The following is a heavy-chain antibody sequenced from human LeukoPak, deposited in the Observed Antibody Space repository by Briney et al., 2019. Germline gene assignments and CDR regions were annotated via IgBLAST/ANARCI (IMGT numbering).Heavy chain of an antibody. J-gene: IGHJ4*02. D-gene: IGHD3-16*01. CDR3: AKWGADKVEWRHYVDS. CDR2: ISDNGVYT. V-gene: IGHV3-23*01. CDR1: GSTFSKYI. Sequence: GGSLRLSCAVSGSTFSKYIMSWVRQAPGKGLEWVSGISDNGVYTAYAGSVEGRFTISRDNSKNTLYMQMNSLRAEDTAIYYCAKWGADKVEWRHYVDSWGQGTLVIASS.